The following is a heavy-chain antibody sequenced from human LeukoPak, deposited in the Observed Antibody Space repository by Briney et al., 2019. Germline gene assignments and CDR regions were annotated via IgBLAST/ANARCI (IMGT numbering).Heavy chain of an antibody. Sequence: GGSLRLSCAGSGFTLSGNWMTWVRRAPGKGLEWVANIKYDGSEKQYVDSVKGRFTISRDNAKNSLYLQMNSLRVEDMAVYYCARGLGWLDPWGQGTLVTVSS. J-gene: IGHJ5*02. CDR2: IKYDGSEK. V-gene: IGHV3-7*01. CDR3: ARGLGWLDP. CDR1: GFTLSGNW.